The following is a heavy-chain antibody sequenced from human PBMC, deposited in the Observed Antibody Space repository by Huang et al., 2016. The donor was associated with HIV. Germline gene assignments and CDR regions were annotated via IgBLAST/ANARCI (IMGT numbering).Heavy chain of an antibody. Sequence: EVQLLESGGDLVQPGGSLRLSCAASRFTFSRYAMSWVRQALGKGLEWVSTSSGNGRSTYYADAVKGRFTISRGNSKNTLYLQMNSLRDEDTAVYYCAKGGDYVYNWFDPWGQGTLVTVSS. J-gene: IGHJ5*02. CDR2: SSGNGRST. CDR1: RFTFSRYA. D-gene: IGHD4-17*01. V-gene: IGHV3-23*01. CDR3: AKGGDYVYNWFDP.